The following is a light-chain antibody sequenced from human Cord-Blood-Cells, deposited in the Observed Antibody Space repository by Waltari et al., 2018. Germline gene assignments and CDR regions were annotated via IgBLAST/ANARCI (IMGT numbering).Light chain of an antibody. Sequence: QSALPQPLSVSVSPRQSVTISCTGTSSDGGGNNYVSWFQQHPGQAPKRIIYEVSKRPSGVPARFTGSKSANTAYLTFSGLQAEDEADYYCCSYAGSYTWVFGGGTKLTVL. V-gene: IGLV2-11*01. CDR1: SSDGGGNNY. CDR3: CSYAGSYTWV. J-gene: IGLJ3*02. CDR2: EVS.